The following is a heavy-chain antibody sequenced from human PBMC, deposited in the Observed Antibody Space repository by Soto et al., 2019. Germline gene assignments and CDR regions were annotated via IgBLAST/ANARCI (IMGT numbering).Heavy chain of an antibody. CDR3: ARDGMGDIVVVPAAMHWFDP. CDR1: GYTFTSYG. D-gene: IGHD2-2*01. Sequence: QVQLVQSGAEVKKPGASVKVSCKASGYTFTSYGISWVRQAPGQGLEWMGWISAYNGNTNYAQKLQGRVTRTTDTSTSNAYMELRSLRSDDTAVYYCARDGMGDIVVVPAAMHWFDPWGQGTLVTVSS. J-gene: IGHJ5*02. CDR2: ISAYNGNT. V-gene: IGHV1-18*01.